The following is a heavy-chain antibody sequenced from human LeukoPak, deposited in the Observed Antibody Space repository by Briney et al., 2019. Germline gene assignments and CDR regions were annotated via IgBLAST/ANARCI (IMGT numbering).Heavy chain of an antibody. CDR3: ARESTGTTARRIDP. J-gene: IGHJ5*02. D-gene: IGHD1-1*01. Sequence: PSETLSLTCAVYGGSFSGYYWSWIRQPPGKGLEWIGEINHSGSTNYNPSLKSRVTISVDTSKNQFSLKLSSVTAADTAVYYCARESTGTTARRIDPWGQGTLVTVSS. CDR2: INHSGST. V-gene: IGHV4-34*01. CDR1: GGSFSGYY.